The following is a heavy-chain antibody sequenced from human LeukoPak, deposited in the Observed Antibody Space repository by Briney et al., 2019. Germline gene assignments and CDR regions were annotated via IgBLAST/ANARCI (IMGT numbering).Heavy chain of an antibody. J-gene: IGHJ4*02. D-gene: IGHD4-23*01. V-gene: IGHV3-21*01. CDR2: ISSSSSYR. CDR1: GISFSSYS. Sequence: PGGSLRLSCAASGISFSSYSMNWVRQAPGKGLEWVSSISSSSSYRHYAGSVKGRFTISRDNAKNSLYLQMNSLRAEDTALYYCARGNTVVTLFDSWGQGTLVTVSS. CDR3: ARGNTVVTLFDS.